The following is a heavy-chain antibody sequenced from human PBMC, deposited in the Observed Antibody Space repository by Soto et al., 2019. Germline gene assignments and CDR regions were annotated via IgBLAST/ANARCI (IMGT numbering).Heavy chain of an antibody. CDR2: ISYDGSNK. CDR3: AKDRTSLLGAAIDY. Sequence: QVQLVESGGGVVQPGRSLRLSCAASGFTFSSYGMHWVRQAPGKGLEWVAVISYDGSNKYYADSVKGRFTISRDNSKNTLYLQMNSLRAEDTAVYYCAKDRTSLLGAAIDYWGQGTLVTVSS. J-gene: IGHJ4*02. V-gene: IGHV3-30*18. D-gene: IGHD1-26*01. CDR1: GFTFSSYG.